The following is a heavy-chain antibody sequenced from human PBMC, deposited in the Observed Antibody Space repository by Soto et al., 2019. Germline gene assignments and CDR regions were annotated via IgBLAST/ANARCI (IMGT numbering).Heavy chain of an antibody. CDR3: VRSGHTFGGVI. CDR1: GASMSNYY. V-gene: IGHV4-59*01. Sequence: PSETLSLTCTVSGASMSNYYGSWIRQPPGRGLEWIGFMHYSGSANYNSSLKGRATISVDTYNNQFSLILTSVSAADTAVYYCVRSGHTFGGVIWGQGTLVTVSS. CDR2: MHYSGSA. D-gene: IGHD3-16*01. J-gene: IGHJ4*02.